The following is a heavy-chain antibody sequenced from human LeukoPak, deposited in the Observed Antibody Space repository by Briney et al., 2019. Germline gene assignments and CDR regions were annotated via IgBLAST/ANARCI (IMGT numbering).Heavy chain of an antibody. D-gene: IGHD5-24*01. Sequence: GGSLRLSCAASGFTFSSYEMNWVRQAPGKGLEWVSYISSSGSTIYYADSVKGRFTISRDNSKNTLFLQMDSLRHDDTAIYYCAADGYNYFDYWGQGTLVTVSS. CDR2: ISSSGSTI. J-gene: IGHJ4*02. CDR3: AADGYNYFDY. V-gene: IGHV3-48*03. CDR1: GFTFSSYE.